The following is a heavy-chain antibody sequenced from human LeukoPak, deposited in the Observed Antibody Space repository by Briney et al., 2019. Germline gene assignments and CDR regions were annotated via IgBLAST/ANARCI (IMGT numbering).Heavy chain of an antibody. CDR2: IRSGGTTV. CDR3: ATVYFRPY. V-gene: IGHV3-11*01. D-gene: IGHD2/OR15-2a*01. CDR1: GFSSSDNY. Sequence: GGSLTLSCEASGFSSSDNYMTWIRQPPGKGLEWIAYIRSGGTTVYYADSVKGRFTISRDDAKNSLFLQMNSLRPEDTAVYHCATVYFRPYWGQGTLVTVSS. J-gene: IGHJ4*02.